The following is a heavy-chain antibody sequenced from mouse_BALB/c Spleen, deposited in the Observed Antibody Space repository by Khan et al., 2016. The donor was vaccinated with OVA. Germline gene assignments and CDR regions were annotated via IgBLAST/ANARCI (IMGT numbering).Heavy chain of an antibody. V-gene: IGHV9-2-1*01. D-gene: IGHD2-14*01. CDR2: INTETGEP. CDR1: GYTFTDYS. Sequence: QIQLVQSGPELKKPGETVKISCKASGYTFTDYSMHWVKQAPGKGLKWMGWINTETGEPTYADDFKGRFAFSLETSASTAYLQINNLKNEDTATYFCAGDRNDYFDYWGQGTTLTVSS. CDR3: AGDRNDYFDY. J-gene: IGHJ2*01.